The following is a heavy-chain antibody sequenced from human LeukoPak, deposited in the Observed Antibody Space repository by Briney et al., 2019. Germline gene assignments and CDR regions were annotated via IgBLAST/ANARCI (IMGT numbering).Heavy chain of an antibody. D-gene: IGHD1-26*01. CDR3: ARDPGIANGMDG. CDR2: IYRGST. CDR1: GFTVSTDY. J-gene: IGHJ6*02. Sequence: GGSLRFSCVASGFTVSTDYMSWVRQAPVRGLEWVSVIYRGSTYYADSVNGRFTVSSDDSKNTLYLQMNSLRAEDTAVYYCARDPGIANGMDGWGQGTTVTVSS. V-gene: IGHV3-66*01.